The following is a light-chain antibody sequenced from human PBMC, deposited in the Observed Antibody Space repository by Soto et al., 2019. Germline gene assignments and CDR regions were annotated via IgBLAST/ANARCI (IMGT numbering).Light chain of an antibody. CDR1: SSDIGGYNY. CDR3: ASYASSNTVL. Sequence: QSVLTQPGSVSGSPGQSITISCTGTSSDIGGYNYVSWYQQHPGKAPKLMIYDVSDRPSGVSNRFSGSKSGNTASLTISGLQAEDEADYYCASYASSNTVLFGGGTKLTVL. CDR2: DVS. V-gene: IGLV2-14*03. J-gene: IGLJ2*01.